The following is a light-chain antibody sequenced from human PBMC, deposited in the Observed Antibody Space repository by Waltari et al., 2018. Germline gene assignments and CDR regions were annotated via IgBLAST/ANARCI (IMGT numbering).Light chain of an antibody. V-gene: IGLV2-14*01. J-gene: IGLJ1*01. CDR2: EVT. CDR1: SSDIGAYNY. Sequence: QSALTQPASVSGAPGQSITISCTGTSSDIGAYNYVSWYQQHPGKAPKVIIYEVTNRPSGVPYRFSGSKSGNTAFLTISGLQAEDEAEYFCCSHTTNLLDVFGPGTRVNVL. CDR3: CSHTTNLLDV.